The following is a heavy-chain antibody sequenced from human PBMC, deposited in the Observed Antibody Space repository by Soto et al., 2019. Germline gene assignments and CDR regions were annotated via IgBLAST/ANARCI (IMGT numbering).Heavy chain of an antibody. V-gene: IGHV4-39*01. J-gene: IGHJ6*02. CDR2: VYYGGST. D-gene: IGHD3-22*01. CDR1: GGSISSSSYY. CDR3: AGGDFYHSSGYYFYYYTMDV. Sequence: SETLSLTCTVSGGSISSSSYYWGWIRQPPGKGLEWIGNVYYGGSTYYNPSLKSRVTISVETSKSQFSLKLSSVTAADTAVYYCAGGDFYHSSGYYFYYYTMDVWGQGTTVTVSS.